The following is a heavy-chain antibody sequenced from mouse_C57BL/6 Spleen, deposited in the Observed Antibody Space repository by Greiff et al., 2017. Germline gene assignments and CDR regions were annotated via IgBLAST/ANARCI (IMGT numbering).Heavy chain of an antibody. CDR2: IHPNSCST. Sequence: QVQLQQPGAELVKPGASVKLSCKASGYTFTSYWMHWVKQRPGQGLEWIGMIHPNSCSTNYNEKFKSKATLTVDKSSSTAYMQLSSLTAEDSAVYYCARELGDYFDYWGQGTTLTVSS. CDR1: GYTFTSYW. J-gene: IGHJ2*01. V-gene: IGHV1-64*01. D-gene: IGHD4-1*01. CDR3: ARELGDYFDY.